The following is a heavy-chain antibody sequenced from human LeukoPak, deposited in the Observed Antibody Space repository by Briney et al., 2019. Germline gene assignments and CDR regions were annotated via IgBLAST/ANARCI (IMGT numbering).Heavy chain of an antibody. V-gene: IGHV3-23*01. D-gene: IGHD3-10*01. J-gene: IGHJ4*02. CDR3: AKSDCGSDGCKLLNY. CDR2: INGSGDAT. Sequence: GGSLRLSCAVSGFIFSHYTMTWVRHAPGKGLEWVSSINGSGDATLYADSVMGRFTISRDNAKNTVSLQMNNLRAEDTAVYYCAKSDCGSDGCKLLNYWGQGTLVTVPS. CDR1: GFIFSHYT.